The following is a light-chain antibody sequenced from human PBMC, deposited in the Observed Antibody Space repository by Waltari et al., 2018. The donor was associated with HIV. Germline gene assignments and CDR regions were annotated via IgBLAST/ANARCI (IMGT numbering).Light chain of an antibody. CDR1: QRISSW. CDR3: QQYISYWT. CDR2: KAS. J-gene: IGKJ1*01. Sequence: DIQMTQSPSTLSASVGDRVPITCRASQRISSWLAWYQQKPGKAPKLLIYKASTLESGVPSRFSGSGSGTEFTLTISSLQPDDFATYCCQQYISYWTFGQGTKVEIK. V-gene: IGKV1-5*03.